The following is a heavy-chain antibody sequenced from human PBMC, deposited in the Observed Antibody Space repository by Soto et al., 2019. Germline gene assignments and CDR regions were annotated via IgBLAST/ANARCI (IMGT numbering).Heavy chain of an antibody. Sequence: PGGPLRLSCAASGFTFSSYAMHWVRQAPGKGLEWVAVISYDGSNKYYADSVKGRFTISRDNAKSTLCLQMNSLRAEDTAVYYCARDPLPTAYCSRTFCYRLHWFDPWGQGALVTVSS. CDR3: ARDPLPTAYCSRTFCYRLHWFDP. CDR2: ISYDGSNK. V-gene: IGHV3-30-3*01. J-gene: IGHJ5*02. CDR1: GFTFSSYA. D-gene: IGHD2-2*01.